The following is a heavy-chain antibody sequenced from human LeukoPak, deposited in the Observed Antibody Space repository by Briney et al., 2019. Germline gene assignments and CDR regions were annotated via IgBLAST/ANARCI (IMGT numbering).Heavy chain of an antibody. D-gene: IGHD3-10*01. Sequence: TGGSLRLSCAASGFTFSRYGMHWVRQAPGKGLEWVAVISYDGSNKYHADSVKGRFTISRDNSKNTLYLQMNSLRAEDTAVYYCAKDGDRDYYGSGSYWDYYYYGMDVWGKGTTVTVSS. CDR2: ISYDGSNK. J-gene: IGHJ6*04. CDR1: GFTFSRYG. CDR3: AKDGDRDYYGSGSYWDYYYYGMDV. V-gene: IGHV3-30*18.